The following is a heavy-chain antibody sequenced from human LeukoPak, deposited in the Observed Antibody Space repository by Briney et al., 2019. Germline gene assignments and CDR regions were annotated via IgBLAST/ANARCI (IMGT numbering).Heavy chain of an antibody. D-gene: IGHD2-2*01. CDR3: ARAWGGYCSSISCFDDAFDI. J-gene: IGHJ3*02. Sequence: ASVKVSCKASGYTFTGYYMHWVRQAPGQGLEWMGWINPNSGGTNYAQKFQGRVTMTRDTSISTAYMELSRLRSDDTAVYYCARAWGGYCSSISCFDDAFDIWGQGTMVTVSS. CDR1: GYTFTGYY. V-gene: IGHV1-2*02. CDR2: INPNSGGT.